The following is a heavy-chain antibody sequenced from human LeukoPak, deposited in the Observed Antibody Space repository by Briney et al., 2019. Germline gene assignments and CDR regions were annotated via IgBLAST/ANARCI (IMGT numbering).Heavy chain of an antibody. Sequence: SETLSLTCTVSGGSISSYYWSWIRQPPGKGLEWIGYIYYSGSTNYNPSLKSRVTISVDTSKNQFSLKLNSVTAADTAVYFCAKRGVVIRVILVGFHKEAYYFESWGQGALVTVSS. CDR1: GGSISSYY. V-gene: IGHV4-59*08. CDR3: AKRGVVIRVILVGFHKEAYYFES. CDR2: IYYSGST. J-gene: IGHJ4*02. D-gene: IGHD3/OR15-3a*01.